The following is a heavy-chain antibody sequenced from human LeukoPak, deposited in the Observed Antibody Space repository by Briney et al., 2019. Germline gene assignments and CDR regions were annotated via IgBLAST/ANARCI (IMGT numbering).Heavy chain of an antibody. Sequence: GGSLRLSCVASGFTFSTYRMNWVRQAPGKGLEWVSSISSGSSYIYYADSVKGRFTISRDNAQNSLSLQMNSLRAEDTAVYYCARSWAYCSSASCYNYWGQGTIVTVSS. CDR2: ISSGSSYI. CDR3: ARSWAYCSSASCYNY. J-gene: IGHJ4*02. V-gene: IGHV3-21*01. CDR1: GFTFSTYR. D-gene: IGHD2-2*02.